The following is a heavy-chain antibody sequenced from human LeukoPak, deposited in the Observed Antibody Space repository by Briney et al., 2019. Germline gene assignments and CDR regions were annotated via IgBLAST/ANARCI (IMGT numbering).Heavy chain of an antibody. V-gene: IGHV1-69-2*01. CDR1: GYTFTDYY. J-gene: IGHJ3*02. CDR2: VDPEDGET. Sequence: ASVEVSCKVSGYTFTDYYMHWGQQAPGKGLEWMGLVDPEDGETIYAEKFQGRVTITADTSTDTAYMELSSLRSEDTAVYYCATSPQYSSSWYRAFDIWGQGTMVTVSS. CDR3: ATSPQYSSSWYRAFDI. D-gene: IGHD6-13*01.